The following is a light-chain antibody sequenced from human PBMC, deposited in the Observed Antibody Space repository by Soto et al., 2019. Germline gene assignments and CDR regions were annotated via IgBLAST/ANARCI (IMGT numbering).Light chain of an antibody. CDR3: SSYTSRMSYV. V-gene: IGLV2-14*03. CDR2: GVT. J-gene: IGLJ1*01. CDR1: SSYVGDYNY. Sequence: QSVLTQPASVSGSPGQSITVSCTGTSSYVGDYNYVSWYQQHPGKAPKLIIYGVTNRPSGVSNRFSGSKSGNTASLTISGLQAEDGADYYCSSYTSRMSYVFGGGTKVTVL.